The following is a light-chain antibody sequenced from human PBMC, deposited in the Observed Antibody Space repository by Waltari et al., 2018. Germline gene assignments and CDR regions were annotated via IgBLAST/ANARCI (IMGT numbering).Light chain of an antibody. CDR2: LNSDGSH. CDR3: QTWDPYIVV. J-gene: IGLJ2*01. Sequence: QLVLPQTPSASASLGASVTIPSTLTSSHRLYHIACPQQHRERGPRFLMRLNSDGSHTKGDGIPDRFSGSSSGAERYLIISSLQYEDEADYYCQTWDPYIVVFGGGTKLTVL. V-gene: IGLV4-69*01. CDR1: SSHRLYH.